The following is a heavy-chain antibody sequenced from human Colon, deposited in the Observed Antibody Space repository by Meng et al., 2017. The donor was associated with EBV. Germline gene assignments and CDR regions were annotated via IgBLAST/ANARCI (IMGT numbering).Heavy chain of an antibody. CDR2: IYYSGST. J-gene: IGHJ4*02. CDR3: ARGPSRWLQFSFDY. D-gene: IGHD5-24*01. V-gene: IGHV4-31*03. CDR1: GGSISSGGYY. Sequence: QVRLQESGPGLVKPSQTLSLTRTVSGGSISSGGYYWSWIRQHPGKGLEWIGYIYYSGSTYYNPSLKSRVTISIDTSKNQFSLKLSSVTAADTAVYYCARGPSRWLQFSFDYWGQGTLVTVSS.